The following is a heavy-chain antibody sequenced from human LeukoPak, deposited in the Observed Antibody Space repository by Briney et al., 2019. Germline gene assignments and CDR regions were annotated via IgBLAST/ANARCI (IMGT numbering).Heavy chain of an antibody. V-gene: IGHV3-23*01. D-gene: IGHD3-10*01. J-gene: IGHJ4*02. CDR2: ISGSGGST. CDR1: GFTFSSYA. Sequence: GGSLRLSCAASGFTFSSYAMSWVRQAPGKGLEWVSAISGSGGSTYCADSVKGRFTISRDNSKNTLYLQMNSLRAEDTAVYYCAKDPRGAYYYGSGSHNDYWGQGTLVTVSS. CDR3: AKDPRGAYYYGSGSHNDY.